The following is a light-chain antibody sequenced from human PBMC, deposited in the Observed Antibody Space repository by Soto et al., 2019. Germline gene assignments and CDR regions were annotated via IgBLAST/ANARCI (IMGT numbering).Light chain of an antibody. CDR1: QSISSY. CDR2: AAS. CDR3: QQSYRTPIT. Sequence: DIQMTQSPSSLSASVGDRVTITCRASQSISSYLNWYQQKPGKAPKLLIYAASSLQSGVPSRFSGSGSGTDFTLTISSLQPEDFATYYCQQSYRTPITFGGGTEV. J-gene: IGKJ4*01. V-gene: IGKV1-39*01.